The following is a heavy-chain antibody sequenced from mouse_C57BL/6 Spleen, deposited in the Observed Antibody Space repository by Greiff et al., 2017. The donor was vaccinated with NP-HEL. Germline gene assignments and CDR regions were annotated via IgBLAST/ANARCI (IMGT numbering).Heavy chain of an antibody. CDR2: INYDGSST. CDR3: ARDLGYDWYFDV. D-gene: IGHD2-2*01. Sequence: EVKLMESEGGLVQPGSSMKLSCTASGFTFSDYYMAWVRQVPEKGLEWVANINYDGSSTYYLDSLKSRFIISRDNAKNILYLQMSSLKSEDTATYYCARDLGYDWYFDVWGTGTTVTVSS. J-gene: IGHJ1*03. V-gene: IGHV5-16*01. CDR1: GFTFSDYY.